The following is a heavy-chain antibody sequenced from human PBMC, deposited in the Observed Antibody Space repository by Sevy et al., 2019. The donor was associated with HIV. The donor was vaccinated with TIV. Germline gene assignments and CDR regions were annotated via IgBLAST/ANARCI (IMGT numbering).Heavy chain of an antibody. CDR1: GFTFRSYS. D-gene: IGHD2-8*01. V-gene: IGHV3-21*01. CDR2: ISTESTYI. CDR3: ARINCTNGVCFQGYNYYAMDV. Sequence: GGSLRLSCSASGFTFRSYSMNWVRQAPGKGLEWISSISTESTYIYYADSLKGRFTISRDNAKNSLFLQMNSLRAEDTAVYYCARINCTNGVCFQGYNYYAMDVWGQGTTVTVS. J-gene: IGHJ6*02.